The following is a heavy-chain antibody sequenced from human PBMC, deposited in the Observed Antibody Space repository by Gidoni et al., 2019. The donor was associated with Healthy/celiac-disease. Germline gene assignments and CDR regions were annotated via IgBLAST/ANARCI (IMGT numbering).Heavy chain of an antibody. V-gene: IGHV3-30*18. CDR1: GFTFSSYG. CDR3: AKLPSHTSVFDY. J-gene: IGHJ4*02. CDR2: ISYDGSNK. Sequence: QVQLVESGGGVVQPGRSLRLSCAASGFTFSSYGMHWVRQAPGQGLEWVAVISYDGSNKYYADSVKGRFTISRDNSKNTLYLQMNSLRAEDTAVYYCAKLPSHTSVFDYWGQGTLVTVSS.